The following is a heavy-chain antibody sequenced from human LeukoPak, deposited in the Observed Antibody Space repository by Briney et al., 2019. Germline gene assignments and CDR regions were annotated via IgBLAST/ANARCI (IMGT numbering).Heavy chain of an antibody. CDR2: ISSDGNDK. Sequence: GGSLRLSCAASGVTFRSYGMHWVRQAPGKGLEWVALISSDGNDKLYGDSVKGRFTISRDDSKSTLYLQMNSLRVEDTAVYYCTAKVIRGNSGDDYDDWGQGTLVTVSS. D-gene: IGHD5-12*01. J-gene: IGHJ4*02. CDR3: TAKVIRGNSGDDYDD. CDR1: GVTFRSYG. V-gene: IGHV3-30*03.